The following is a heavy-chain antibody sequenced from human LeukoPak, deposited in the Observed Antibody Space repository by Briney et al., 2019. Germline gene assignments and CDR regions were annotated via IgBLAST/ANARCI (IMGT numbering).Heavy chain of an antibody. CDR1: GGSFSGYY. J-gene: IGHJ4*02. Sequence: SETLSLTCAVYGGSFSGYYWGWIRQPPGKGLEWIGSIYHSGSTYYNPSLKSRVTISVDTSKNQFSLKLSSVTAADTAVYYCARFGQGGYSYAQFDYWGQGTLVTVSS. D-gene: IGHD5-18*01. CDR2: IYHSGST. V-gene: IGHV4-38-2*01. CDR3: ARFGQGGYSYAQFDY.